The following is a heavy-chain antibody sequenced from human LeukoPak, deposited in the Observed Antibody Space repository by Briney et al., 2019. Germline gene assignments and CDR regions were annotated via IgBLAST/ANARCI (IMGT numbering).Heavy chain of an antibody. CDR2: INHSGST. J-gene: IGHJ4*02. Sequence: SETLSLTCAVYGGSFSGYYWSWIRQPPGKGLEWIGEINHSGSTNYNPSLKSRVTISVDTSKNQFSLKLSSVTAADTAVYYCARGSSRWYVFDYWGQGTLVTVSS. V-gene: IGHV4-34*01. CDR1: GGSFSGYY. D-gene: IGHD6-13*01. CDR3: ARGSSRWYVFDY.